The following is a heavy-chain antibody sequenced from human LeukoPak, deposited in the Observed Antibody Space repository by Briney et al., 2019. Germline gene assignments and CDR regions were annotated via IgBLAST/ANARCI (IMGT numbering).Heavy chain of an antibody. V-gene: IGHV3-23*01. CDR3: AKDRDPSGVWYIPFDY. D-gene: IGHD6-19*01. CDR1: GFTFSSYG. CDR2: MSGSGVSI. Sequence: GGSLRLSCAASGFTFSSYGMSWVRQAPGKGLEWVSTMSGSGVSIYYADSVKGRFTISRDNSKNTLSLQMNSLRAEDTAVYYCAKDRDPSGVWYIPFDYWGQGTLVTVSS. J-gene: IGHJ4*02.